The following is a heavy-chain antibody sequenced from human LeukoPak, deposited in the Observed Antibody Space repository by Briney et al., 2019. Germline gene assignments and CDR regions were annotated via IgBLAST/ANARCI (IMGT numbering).Heavy chain of an antibody. CDR1: GGSISSSNW. V-gene: IGHV4-4*01. D-gene: IGHD2-15*01. CDR2: IYHSGST. Sequence: SETLSLTCAVSGGSISSSNWWSWVRQPPGKGLEWIGEIYHSGSTNYNPSLKSRVTISVDKSKNQFSLKLSSVTAADTAVYCCARLRRGSCLYYYYMDVWGKGTTVTVSS. J-gene: IGHJ6*03. CDR3: ARLRRGSCLYYYYMDV.